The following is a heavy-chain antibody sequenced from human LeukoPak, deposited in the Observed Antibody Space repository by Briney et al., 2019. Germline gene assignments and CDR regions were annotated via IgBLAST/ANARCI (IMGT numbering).Heavy chain of an antibody. CDR1: GFSFSSHG. Sequence: GGTLRLSCAASGFSFSSHGMSWVRQAPGKGLEWVSGIIGGAGGTYYADSVKGRFTISRDNAKNTLYLQMNSLRAEDTAVYYCARVRWGGLYYFDYWGQGTLVTVSS. J-gene: IGHJ4*02. CDR2: IIGGAGGT. D-gene: IGHD3-16*01. CDR3: ARVRWGGLYYFDY. V-gene: IGHV3-23*01.